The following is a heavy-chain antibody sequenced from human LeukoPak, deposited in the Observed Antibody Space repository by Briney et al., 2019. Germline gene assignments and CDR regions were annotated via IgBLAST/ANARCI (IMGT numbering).Heavy chain of an antibody. D-gene: IGHD5-18*01. CDR1: GFTFDDFA. CDR2: ISWNSGDI. Sequence: GGSLRLSCAASGFTFDDFALHGVRQAPGKGLEWVSGISWNSGDIGYADPVKGRFTISRDNAKNSLYLQMNSLRAEDTALYYCAKLYGYSYGYIDFWGQGTLVTVSS. V-gene: IGHV3-9*01. CDR3: AKLYGYSYGYIDF. J-gene: IGHJ4*02.